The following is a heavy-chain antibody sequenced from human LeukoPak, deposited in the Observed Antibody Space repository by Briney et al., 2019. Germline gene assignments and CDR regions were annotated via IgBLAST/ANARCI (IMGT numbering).Heavy chain of an antibody. D-gene: IGHD3-22*01. Sequence: GSLRLSCAASGFTFSSYAMYWVRQAPGKGLEWVTNIWYDGSNKYYADSVKGRFTISRDNSKNTLYLQMNSLRAEDTAVYYCARGLFNYDNSGLNYWGQGTRVTVSS. CDR3: ARGLFNYDNSGLNY. J-gene: IGHJ4*02. CDR1: GFTFSSYA. CDR2: IWYDGSNK. V-gene: IGHV3-33*01.